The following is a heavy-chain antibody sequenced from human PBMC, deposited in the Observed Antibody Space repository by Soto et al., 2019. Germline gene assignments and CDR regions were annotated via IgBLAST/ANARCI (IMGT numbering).Heavy chain of an antibody. Sequence: EVQLVESGGGLIQPGGSLRLSCAASGFTVSSKYMTWVRQAPGKGLEWVSVIYGGGTTYYADSVNGRFTTSRDNSKNTLYLQMTSLRAEDTAVYYCVQTTGWPGFDFWGQGTLVTVSS. CDR3: VQTTGWPGFDF. CDR1: GFTVSSKY. J-gene: IGHJ4*02. CDR2: IYGGGTT. V-gene: IGHV3-53*01. D-gene: IGHD6-19*01.